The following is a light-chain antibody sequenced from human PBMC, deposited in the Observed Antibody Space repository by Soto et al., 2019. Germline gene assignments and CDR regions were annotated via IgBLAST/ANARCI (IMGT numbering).Light chain of an antibody. CDR3: QTWGTGFQV. J-gene: IGLJ2*01. CDR1: SGHSSYA. Sequence: QPVLTQSPSDSASLGASVKLTCTLSSGHSSYAIAWHQKQPGKGPRYLMDLNNDGSHSKGDGIPDRFSGSSSGAECYLIISSLQSEDEADYYCQTWGTGFQVFGGGTKLTVL. V-gene: IGLV4-69*01. CDR2: LNNDGSH.